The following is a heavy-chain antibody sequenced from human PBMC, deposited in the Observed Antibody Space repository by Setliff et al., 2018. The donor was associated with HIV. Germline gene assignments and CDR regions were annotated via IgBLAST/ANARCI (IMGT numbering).Heavy chain of an antibody. CDR2: IYYSGST. CDR1: GGSIRSSSYY. J-gene: IGHJ4*02. Sequence: SETLSLTCTVSGGSIRSSSYYWGWIRQPPGKGLEWIGSIYYSGSTYYNSSLRSRVTISVDTSKNQFSLKLSSVTAADTAVYYCGRCMSVAVPEYWGQGTLVTVSS. V-gene: IGHV4-39*07. D-gene: IGHD2-21*01. CDR3: GRCMSVAVPEY.